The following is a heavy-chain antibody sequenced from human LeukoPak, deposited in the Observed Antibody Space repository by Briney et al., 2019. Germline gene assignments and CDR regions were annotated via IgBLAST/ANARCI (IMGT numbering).Heavy chain of an antibody. J-gene: IGHJ4*02. Sequence: GGSLRLSCAASGFSVSSNYMSWVRQAPGKGLERVSAIYPGANTFYAESVKGRFTISRDNSKNTVSLQMNSLRADDTGVYYCARGYFDNWGQGTLVTVSS. V-gene: IGHV3-66*01. CDR1: GFSVSSNY. CDR2: IYPGANT. CDR3: ARGYFDN.